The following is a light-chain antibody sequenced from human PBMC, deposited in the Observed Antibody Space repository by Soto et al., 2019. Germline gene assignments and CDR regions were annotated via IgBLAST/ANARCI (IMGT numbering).Light chain of an antibody. CDR3: QQYGGARSYT. Sequence: EIVLTKSPGTLSLSPGTRATLSCRSSQSVSSSYLAWNQQKPGQAPRLLIYGAYSRATGIPDTFNGSGSGAECTLTITRLQPEDFAVYYCQQYGGARSYTFGQGTKLEIK. CDR1: QSVSSSY. V-gene: IGKV3-20*01. CDR2: GAY. J-gene: IGKJ2*01.